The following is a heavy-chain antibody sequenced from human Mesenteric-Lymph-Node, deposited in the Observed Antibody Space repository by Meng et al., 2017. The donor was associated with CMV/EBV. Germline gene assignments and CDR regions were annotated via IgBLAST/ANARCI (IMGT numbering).Heavy chain of an antibody. D-gene: IGHD3-3*01. CDR3: ARDLFKEKTIFGVVRAYYYGMDV. J-gene: IGHJ6*02. CDR1: GFTFSSYW. Sequence: GGSLRLSCAASGFTFSSYWMHWVRQAPGKGLVWVSRINSDGTSTSYADSVKGRFTISRDNSKNTLYLQMNSLRAEDTAVYYCARDLFKEKTIFGVVRAYYYGMDVWGQGTTVTVSS. CDR2: INSDGTST. V-gene: IGHV3-74*01.